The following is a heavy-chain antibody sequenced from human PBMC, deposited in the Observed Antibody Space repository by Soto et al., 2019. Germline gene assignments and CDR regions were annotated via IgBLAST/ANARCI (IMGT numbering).Heavy chain of an antibody. J-gene: IGHJ6*02. CDR3: ARDPTALWRHLGGMDV. D-gene: IGHD3-10*01. CDR2: IWYDGSNK. CDR1: GFTFSSYG. V-gene: IGHV3-33*01. Sequence: GGSLRLSCAASGFTFSSYGMHWVRQAPGKGLEWVAVIWYDGSNKYYADSVKGRFTISRDNSKNTLYLQMNSLRAEDTAVYYCARDPTALWRHLGGMDVWGQGTTVTVSS.